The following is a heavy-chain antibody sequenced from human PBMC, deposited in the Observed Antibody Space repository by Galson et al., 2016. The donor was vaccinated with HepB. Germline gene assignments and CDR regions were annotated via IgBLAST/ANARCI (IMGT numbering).Heavy chain of an antibody. J-gene: IGHJ4*02. Sequence: SLRLSCAASGFTFSYYGFHWVRQAPGKGLEWVAFLSYDATTTHYADSVKGRFTISRDNSKNTLYLQMNSLTPEDTAVYYCAGALMWDSSGWGPFFDSWGQGTLVTVSS. CDR2: LSYDATTT. CDR3: AGALMWDSSGWGPFFDS. D-gene: IGHD6-19*01. CDR1: GFTFSYYG. V-gene: IGHV3-30*19.